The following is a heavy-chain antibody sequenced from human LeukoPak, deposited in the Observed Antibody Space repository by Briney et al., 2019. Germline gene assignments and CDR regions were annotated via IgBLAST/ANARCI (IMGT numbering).Heavy chain of an antibody. CDR3: ARRSYCGGDCYSDF. V-gene: IGHV5-51*01. CDR1: RSRFSNYW. J-gene: IGHJ4*02. Sequence: GDSLQLSCKGSRSRFSNYWIGGVRPMPGKGLEWMGIIYPGDSDTRYSPSFQGQVTFSADKSISTAYLQWSSLKASDTAMYYCARRSYCGGDCYSDFWGQGTLVTVSS. D-gene: IGHD2-21*02. CDR2: IYPGDSDT.